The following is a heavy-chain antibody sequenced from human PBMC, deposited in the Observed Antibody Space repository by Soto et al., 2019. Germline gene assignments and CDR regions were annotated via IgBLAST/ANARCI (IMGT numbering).Heavy chain of an antibody. Sequence: EVQLVETGGDLIQPGGSLRLSCAASGVSVSINYMSWVRQAPGKGLEWVSIINADGSSYYADSVKGRFTISRDNSKNTVDLQMNSLRAEDTAVYYWASIAVAEGFEPWGQGTLVTVSS. CDR3: ASIAVAEGFEP. CDR2: INADGSS. V-gene: IGHV3-53*02. CDR1: GVSVSINY. D-gene: IGHD6-19*01. J-gene: IGHJ5*02.